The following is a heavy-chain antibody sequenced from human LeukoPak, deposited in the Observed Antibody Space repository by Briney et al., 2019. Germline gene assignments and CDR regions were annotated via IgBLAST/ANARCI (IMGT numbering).Heavy chain of an antibody. CDR1: GFTFSSYA. V-gene: IGHV3-23*01. J-gene: IGHJ4*02. Sequence: GGSLRLSCAASGFTFSSYAMSWVRQAPGKGLEWVSAISGSGGNTYNADSVKGRFTTSRDNSKNTLYLQTNSLRAEDTAVYYCARRGITGTSIDYWGQGTLVTVSS. CDR3: ARRGITGTSIDY. CDR2: ISGSGGNT. D-gene: IGHD1-7*01.